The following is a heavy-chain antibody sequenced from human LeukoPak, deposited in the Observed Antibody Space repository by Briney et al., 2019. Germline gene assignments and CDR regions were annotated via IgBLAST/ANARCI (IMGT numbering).Heavy chain of an antibody. CDR3: AKLAKIRLAGTLGAGGFDY. CDR1: GFTFSSYA. V-gene: IGHV3-23*01. J-gene: IGHJ4*02. Sequence: GGSLRLSCAASGFTFSSYAMSWVRQAPGKGLEWVSAISGSGGSTYYADSVKGRFTISRDNSKNTLYLQMNSLRAEDTAVYYCAKLAKIRLAGTLGAGGFDYWGQGTLVTVSS. CDR2: ISGSGGST. D-gene: IGHD7-27*01.